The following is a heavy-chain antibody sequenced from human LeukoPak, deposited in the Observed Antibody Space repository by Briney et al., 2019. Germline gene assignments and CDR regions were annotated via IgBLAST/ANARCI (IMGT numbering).Heavy chain of an antibody. D-gene: IGHD3-22*01. CDR2: ISYDGSNK. CDR1: GFTFSSYA. CDR3: ARERSSGMAVGAFDI. J-gene: IGHJ3*02. Sequence: GGSLRLSCAASGFTFSSYAMHWVRQAPGKGLEWVAVISYDGSNKYYADSVKGRFTISRDNSKNTLYLQMNSLRAEDTAVYYCARERSSGMAVGAFDIWGQGTMVTVSS. V-gene: IGHV3-30*04.